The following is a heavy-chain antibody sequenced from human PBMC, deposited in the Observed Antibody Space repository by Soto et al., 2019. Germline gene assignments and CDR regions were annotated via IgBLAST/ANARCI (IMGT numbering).Heavy chain of an antibody. V-gene: IGHV1-69*13. D-gene: IGHD3-9*01. Sequence: SVKVSCKASGGTFSSYAISWVRQAPGQGLEWMGGIIPIFGTANYAQKFQGRVTITADESTSTAYMELSSLRSEDTAVYYCARDPPYYDILTGYYPPGWPPRNRYYYYGMGVWDQGTTVTVSS. CDR1: GGTFSSYA. CDR2: IIPIFGTA. CDR3: ARDPPYYDILTGYYPPGWPPRNRYYYYGMGV. J-gene: IGHJ6*02.